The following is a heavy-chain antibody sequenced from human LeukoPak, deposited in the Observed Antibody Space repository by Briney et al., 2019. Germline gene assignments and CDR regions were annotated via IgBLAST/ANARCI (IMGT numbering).Heavy chain of an antibody. CDR2: INHSGST. J-gene: IGHJ4*02. CDR3: ARSWAWCSGGSCDLFDY. D-gene: IGHD2-15*01. V-gene: IGHV4-34*01. Sequence: SETLSLTCAVYGGSFSGYYWSWIRQPPGKGLEWIGEINHSGSTNYNPSLKSRVTISVDTSKNQFSLKLSSVTAADTAVYYCARSWAWCSGGSCDLFDYWGQGTLVTVSS. CDR1: GGSFSGYY.